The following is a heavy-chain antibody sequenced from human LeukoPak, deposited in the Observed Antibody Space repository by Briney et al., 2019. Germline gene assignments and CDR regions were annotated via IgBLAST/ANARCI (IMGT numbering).Heavy chain of an antibody. CDR1: GYTFTGYY. Sequence: ASVKVSCKASGYTFTGYYMHWVRQAPGQGLEWMGWINPNSGGTNYAQKFQGRVTMTRDTSISTAYMELSRLRSDDTAAYYCARDGSGSYYITDYWGQGTLVTVSS. CDR3: ARDGSGSYYITDY. J-gene: IGHJ4*02. V-gene: IGHV1-2*02. D-gene: IGHD3-10*01. CDR2: INPNSGGT.